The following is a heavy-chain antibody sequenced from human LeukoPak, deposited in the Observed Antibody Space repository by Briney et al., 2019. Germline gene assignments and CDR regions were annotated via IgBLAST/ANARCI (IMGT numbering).Heavy chain of an antibody. Sequence: GGSLSLSCAASGFTFSSYSMNWVRQAPGKGLEWDSSISSSSSYIYYADSVKGRFTISRDNAKNSLYLQMNSLRAEDTAVYYCARLSGGQGVYYFDYWGQGTLVTVSS. V-gene: IGHV3-21*01. J-gene: IGHJ4*02. CDR2: ISSSSSYI. CDR3: ARLSGGQGVYYFDY. D-gene: IGHD2-8*02. CDR1: GFTFSSYS.